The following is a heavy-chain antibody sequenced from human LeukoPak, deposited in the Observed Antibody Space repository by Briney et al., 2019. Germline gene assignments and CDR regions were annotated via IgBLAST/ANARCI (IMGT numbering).Heavy chain of an antibody. CDR1: GGSISSYY. CDR2: IYYSGST. Sequence: SETLSLTCTVSGGSISSYYWSWIRQPPGKGLEWIGYIYYSGSTNYNPSLKSRVTISVDTSKNQFSLKLSSVTAADTAVYYCARFVRPLYNWFDPWGQGTLVTVSS. V-gene: IGHV4-59*08. J-gene: IGHJ5*02. D-gene: IGHD6-6*01. CDR3: ARFVRPLYNWFDP.